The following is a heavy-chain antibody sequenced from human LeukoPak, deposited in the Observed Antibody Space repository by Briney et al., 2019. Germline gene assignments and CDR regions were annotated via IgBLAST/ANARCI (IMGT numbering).Heavy chain of an antibody. Sequence: PSETLSLTCAVYGGSFSDFYCTWIRQPPGQGLGWNGGINNSGNTKYNPSLMSRVTILLDTCKNQFSLKVRSVTAADTAVYYCATKRGVITLDRYHYYIDVWGKGTTVTVSS. CDR3: ATKRGVITLDRYHYYIDV. CDR1: GGSFSDFY. J-gene: IGHJ6*03. D-gene: IGHD3-10*01. CDR2: INNSGNT. V-gene: IGHV4-34*01.